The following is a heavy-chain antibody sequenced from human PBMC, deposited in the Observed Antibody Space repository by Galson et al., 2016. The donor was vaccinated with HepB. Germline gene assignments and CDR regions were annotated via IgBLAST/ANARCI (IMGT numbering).Heavy chain of an antibody. CDR3: ARLEGFGDPFDY. V-gene: IGHV1-18*01. Sequence: SVKVSCKTSGYTFNTYAISWVRQAPGQGLEWMGWLSVYNGHTSSAQKFQGRVTMTTDTSTNTGFLELSSLISDDTAVYYCARLEGFGDPFDYWGQGTLVTVSS. D-gene: IGHD3-10*01. CDR1: GYTFNTYA. CDR2: LSVYNGHT. J-gene: IGHJ4*02.